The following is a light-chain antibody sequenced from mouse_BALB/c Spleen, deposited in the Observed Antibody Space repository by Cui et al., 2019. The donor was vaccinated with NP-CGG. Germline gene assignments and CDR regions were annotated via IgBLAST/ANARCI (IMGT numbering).Light chain of an antibody. V-gene: IGLV1*01. Sequence: AVFTSESALTTSPGETVTLTCRSSTGAVTTSNYANWVQEKPDHLFTGLIGGTNNRAPGVPARFSGSLIGDKAALIITGAQTEDEAIYFCALWYSNHWVFGGGTKLTVL. CDR1: TGAVTTSNY. CDR2: GTN. CDR3: ALWYSNHWV. J-gene: IGLJ1*01.